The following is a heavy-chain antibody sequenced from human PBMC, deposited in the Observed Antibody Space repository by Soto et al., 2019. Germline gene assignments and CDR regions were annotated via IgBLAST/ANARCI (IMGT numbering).Heavy chain of an antibody. D-gene: IGHD3-9*01. CDR1: GDSVSDNSAA. J-gene: IGHJ4*02. CDR2: TYYRSKWYS. V-gene: IGHV6-1*01. CDR3: ARMRNILTGYPGHFDY. Sequence: SQILSLTCAISGDSVSDNSAAWNWIRQSPSRGLEWLGRTYYRSKWYSDYALSVKSRITINADTSKNQFSLKLSSVTAADTAVYYCARMRNILTGYPGHFDYWGQGTLVTVSS.